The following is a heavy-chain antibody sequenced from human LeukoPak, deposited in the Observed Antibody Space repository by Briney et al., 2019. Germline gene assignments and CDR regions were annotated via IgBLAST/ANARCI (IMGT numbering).Heavy chain of an antibody. CDR1: GLTLSSNY. CDR3: ASGSYWLHYYYGMDV. J-gene: IGHJ6*02. D-gene: IGHD1-26*01. CDR2: FYSGGST. V-gene: IGHV3-53*01. Sequence: GGSLRLSCAASGLTLSSNYIIWVRQAPGTGLEWVSVFYSGGSTYYPDPVKGRFTIPRDNSKNTLYLQMNSLRAEDTAVYYCASGSYWLHYYYGMDVWGQGTTVTVSS.